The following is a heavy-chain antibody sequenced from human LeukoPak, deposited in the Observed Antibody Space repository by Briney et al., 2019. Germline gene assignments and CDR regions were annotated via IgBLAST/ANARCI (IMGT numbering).Heavy chain of an antibody. V-gene: IGHV4-31*03. CDR1: GGSISSGGYY. D-gene: IGHD3-3*01. CDR2: IYYSGST. J-gene: IGHJ4*02. Sequence: PSQTLSLTCTVSGGSISSGGYYWSWLRQHPGKGLEWIGYIYYSGSTYYNPSLKSRVTISVDTSKNQFSLKLGSVTAADTAVYYCARAQGYDFWSGYSFFDYWGQGTLVTVSS. CDR3: ARAQGYDFWSGYSFFDY.